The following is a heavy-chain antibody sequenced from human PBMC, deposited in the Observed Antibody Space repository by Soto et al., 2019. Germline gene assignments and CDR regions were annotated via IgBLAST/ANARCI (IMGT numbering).Heavy chain of an antibody. D-gene: IGHD2-2*02. CDR2: ITDSGGDA. J-gene: IGHJ6*02. Sequence: GGSLRLSCVASGITFGSRAMSWVRRAPGEGLEWVSTITDSGGDAKYADSVRGRFAISRDNSKKTLYLQMSSLTAEDSAIYYCARGKQPLIYKSYGMDVWGQGTTVTVSS. V-gene: IGHV3-23*01. CDR1: GITFGSRA. CDR3: ARGKQPLIYKSYGMDV.